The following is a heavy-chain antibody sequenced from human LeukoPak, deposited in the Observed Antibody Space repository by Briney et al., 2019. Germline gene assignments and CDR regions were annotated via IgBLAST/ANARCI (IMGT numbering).Heavy chain of an antibody. Sequence: SETLSLTCTVSGGSISSYYWSWIRQPAGKGLEWIGRIYTSGSTNYNPSLKSRVTMSVDTSKNQFSLKLSSVTAADTAVYYCAIGPHYGDYGRWFDPWGQGTLVTVSS. V-gene: IGHV4-4*07. D-gene: IGHD4-17*01. CDR3: AIGPHYGDYGRWFDP. CDR1: GGSISSYY. J-gene: IGHJ5*02. CDR2: IYTSGST.